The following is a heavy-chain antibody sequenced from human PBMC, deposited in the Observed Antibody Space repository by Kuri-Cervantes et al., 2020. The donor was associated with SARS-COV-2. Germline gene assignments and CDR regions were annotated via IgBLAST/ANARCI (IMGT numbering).Heavy chain of an antibody. Sequence: SVKVSCKASGGTFSSYAISWVRQAPGQGLEWMGGIIPIFGTANYAQKFQGRVTITTDESTSTAYMELSSLRSEGTAVYYCASGGQLPYYYYYYYMDVWGKGTTVTVSS. V-gene: IGHV1-69*05. CDR3: ASGGQLPYYYYYYYMDV. J-gene: IGHJ6*03. CDR1: GGTFSSYA. D-gene: IGHD1-1*01. CDR2: IIPIFGTA.